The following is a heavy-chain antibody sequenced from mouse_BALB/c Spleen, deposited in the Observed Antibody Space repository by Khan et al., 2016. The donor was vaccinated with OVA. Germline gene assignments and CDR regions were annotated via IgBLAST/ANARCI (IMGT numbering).Heavy chain of an antibody. CDR1: GYTFTSYV. Sequence: VQLKQSGPELVKPGASVKMSCKASGYTFTSYVMHWLRQKPGQGLEWIGYIYPYNDDTKYNEKFKGKAILTSDKSSSAAYMELSSLTSEDSAVYYCATIYSYDVYFDYWGQGTTLTVSS. CDR2: IYPYNDDT. CDR3: ATIYSYDVYFDY. V-gene: IGHV1S136*01. D-gene: IGHD2-12*01. J-gene: IGHJ2*01.